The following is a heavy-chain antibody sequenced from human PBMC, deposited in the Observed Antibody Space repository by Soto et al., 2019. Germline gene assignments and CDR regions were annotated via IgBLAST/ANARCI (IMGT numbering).Heavy chain of an antibody. Sequence: EVQLVESGGGLVQPGGSLRLSCAGSGFTLSDHYIDWVRQAPGKGLEWVGRSRDKPQGYSTAYAASVKGRFTTSRDESKNSAYLQMNSLKTEDTAVYYCTVVKRWDQYSTSGYWFDPWGPGALVTVSS. CDR1: GFTLSDHY. J-gene: IGHJ5*02. D-gene: IGHD1-26*01. CDR2: SRDKPQGYST. V-gene: IGHV3-72*01. CDR3: TVVKRWDQYSTSGYWFDP.